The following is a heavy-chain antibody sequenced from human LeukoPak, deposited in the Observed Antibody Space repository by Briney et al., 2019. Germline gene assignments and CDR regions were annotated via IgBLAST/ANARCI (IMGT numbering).Heavy chain of an antibody. CDR2: IYYGGST. V-gene: IGHV4-39*01. Sequence: SETLSLTCTVSGGSISSNTYYWVWIRQPPGKGLEWIGSIYYGGSTYYNPSLKSRVTISVDASKNQFSLKLSSVTAADTAVYYCARHVYGIYYLYYYMDVWGKGTTVTVSS. J-gene: IGHJ6*03. CDR1: GGSISSNTYY. CDR3: ARHVYGIYYLYYYMDV. D-gene: IGHD5/OR15-5a*01.